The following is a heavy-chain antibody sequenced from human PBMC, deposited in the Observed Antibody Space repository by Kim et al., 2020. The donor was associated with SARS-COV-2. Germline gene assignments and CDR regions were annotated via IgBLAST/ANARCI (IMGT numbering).Heavy chain of an antibody. V-gene: IGHV1-69*13. CDR3: ARGPPVGIVVVPAAIMEKGYYYYGMDV. J-gene: IGHJ6*02. Sequence: SVKVSCKASGGTFSSYAISWVRQAPGQGLEWMGGIIPIFGTANYAQKFQGRVTITADESTSTAYMELSSLRSEDTAVYYCARGPPVGIVVVPAAIMEKGYYYYGMDVWGQGTTVTVSS. D-gene: IGHD2-2*02. CDR2: IIPIFGTA. CDR1: GGTFSSYA.